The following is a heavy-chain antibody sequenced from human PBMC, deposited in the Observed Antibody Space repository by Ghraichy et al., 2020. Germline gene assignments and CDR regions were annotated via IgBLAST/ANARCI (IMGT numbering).Heavy chain of an antibody. CDR1: GFIFSDYS. D-gene: IGHD4-23*01. CDR2: ITSSSRTK. Sequence: GGYLRLSCVGSGFIFSDYSMNWVRQSPGKGLEWVSYITSSSRTKSYADSVKGRFTISRDNAHNSLDLQMNSLRDEDTAVYYCARGSKVVRFFYYDGMDVWGQGTTVTVSS. J-gene: IGHJ6*02. V-gene: IGHV3-48*02. CDR3: ARGSKVVRFFYYDGMDV.